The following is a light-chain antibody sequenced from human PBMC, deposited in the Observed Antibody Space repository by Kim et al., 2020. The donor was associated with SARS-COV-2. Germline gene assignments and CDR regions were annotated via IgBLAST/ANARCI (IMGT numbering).Light chain of an antibody. V-gene: IGLV3-1*01. CDR2: QDD. J-gene: IGLJ2*01. CDR3: QVWDSSTVV. CDR1: KLGDKY. Sequence: VSPGQTASITCSGDKLGDKYACWYQQKPGQSPVLVIYQDDKRPSGFPERFSGSNSGNTVTLTISGTQAMDEADYYCQVWDSSTVVFGGGTQLTVL.